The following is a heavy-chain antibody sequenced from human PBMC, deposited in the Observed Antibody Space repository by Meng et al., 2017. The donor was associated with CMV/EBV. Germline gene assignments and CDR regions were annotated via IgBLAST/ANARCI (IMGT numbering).Heavy chain of an antibody. Sequence: QVQLQQGGAGRLKPSETLSLTCAVYGGSFSGYYWSGIRQPPGKGLEWIGEINHSGSTNYNPSLKSRVTISVDTSKNQFSLKLSSVTAADTAVYYCASSLTYPDYWGQGTLVTVSS. D-gene: IGHD2-15*01. CDR3: ASSLTYPDY. V-gene: IGHV4-34*01. CDR1: GGSFSGYY. CDR2: INHSGST. J-gene: IGHJ4*02.